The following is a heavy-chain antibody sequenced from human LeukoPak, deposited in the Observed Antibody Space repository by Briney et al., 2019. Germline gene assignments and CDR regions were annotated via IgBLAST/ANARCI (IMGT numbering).Heavy chain of an antibody. D-gene: IGHD6-19*01. CDR2: IYPGSSDT. Sequence: GGSLKLSCKGFGYSFTRYWIGWVRQMPGKGLEGKGIIYPGSSDTRYSPSFQGQVTISADKSISTAYLQWSSLKASDTAMYYCATPLGHSSGWENFDYWGQGTLVTVSS. J-gene: IGHJ4*02. V-gene: IGHV5-51*01. CDR1: GYSFTRYW. CDR3: ATPLGHSSGWENFDY.